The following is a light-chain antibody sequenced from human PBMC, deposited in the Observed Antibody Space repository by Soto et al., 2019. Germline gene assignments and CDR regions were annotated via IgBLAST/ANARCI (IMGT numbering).Light chain of an antibody. V-gene: IGKV1-9*01. Sequence: IPLTQSPSSLSASVGDRVTITCRASQGISSYLAWYQQKPGKAPKLLIYAASTLQSGVPSRFSGSGSGTDFTLTISSLQPEDFATYYGQQLNSDPHTCGGGTKVEIK. CDR2: AAS. J-gene: IGKJ4*01. CDR1: QGISSY. CDR3: QQLNSDPHT.